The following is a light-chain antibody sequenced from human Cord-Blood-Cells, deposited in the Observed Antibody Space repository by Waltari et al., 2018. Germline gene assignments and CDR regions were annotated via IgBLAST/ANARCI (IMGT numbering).Light chain of an antibody. Sequence: EIVMTQSPATLSGSPGERATLSCRASQSVSSNLAWYQQNPGQAPRLLIYGASTRATGIPARFSGSGSGTEFTLTISNLQSEDFAVYYCQQYNNWPRTFGQGTKVEIK. J-gene: IGKJ1*01. CDR3: QQYNNWPRT. CDR2: GAS. V-gene: IGKV3-15*01. CDR1: QSVSSN.